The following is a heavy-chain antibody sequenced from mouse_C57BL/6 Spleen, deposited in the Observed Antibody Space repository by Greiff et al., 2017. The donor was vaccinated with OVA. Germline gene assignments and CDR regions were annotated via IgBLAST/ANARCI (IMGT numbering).Heavy chain of an antibody. J-gene: IGHJ3*01. CDR2: IRNKANNHAT. V-gene: IGHV6-6*01. CDR1: GFTFSDAW. CDR3: TRPSRSYYSNSWFAY. Sequence: EVKLEESGGGLVQPGGSMKLSCAASGFTFSDAWMDWVRQSPEKGLEWVAEIRNKANNHATYYAESVKGRFTISRDDSKSSVYLQMNSLRAEDTGIYYCTRPSRSYYSNSWFAYWGQGTLVTVSA. D-gene: IGHD2-5*01.